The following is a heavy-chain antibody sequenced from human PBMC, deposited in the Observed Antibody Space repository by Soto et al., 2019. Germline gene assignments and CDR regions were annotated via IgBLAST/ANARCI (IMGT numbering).Heavy chain of an antibody. CDR1: GYNFSNYW. Sequence: GESLKISCQGSGYNFSNYWIAWVRQMPGKGLEWMGFIYPGDSDTRYNPSFQGQVTIAADKSVNTAYLQWSSLKASDTAKYYCARHAGSNYIDFWGQGTLVTVSS. CDR3: ARHAGSNYIDF. CDR2: IYPGDSDT. V-gene: IGHV5-51*01. J-gene: IGHJ4*02.